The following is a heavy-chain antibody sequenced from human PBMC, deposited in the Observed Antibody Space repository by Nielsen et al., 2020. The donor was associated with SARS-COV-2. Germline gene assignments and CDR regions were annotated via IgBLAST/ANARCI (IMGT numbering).Heavy chain of an antibody. CDR1: GGSISSSSYY. Sequence: SETLSLTCTVSGGSISSSSYYWGWIRQPPGQGLEWIGSIYYSGSTYYNPSLKSRVTISVDTSKNQFSLKLSSVTAADTAVYYCGGGGELWPVDYWGQGTLVTVSS. V-gene: IGHV4-39*01. D-gene: IGHD3-16*01. J-gene: IGHJ4*02. CDR3: GGGGELWPVDY. CDR2: IYYSGST.